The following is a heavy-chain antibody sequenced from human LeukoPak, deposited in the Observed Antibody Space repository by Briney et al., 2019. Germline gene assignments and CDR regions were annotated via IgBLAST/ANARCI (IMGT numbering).Heavy chain of an antibody. J-gene: IGHJ4*02. D-gene: IGHD2-21*02. CDR2: IYSGGST. V-gene: IGHV3-53*01. Sequence: GGSLRLSCAASGFTVSSNYMSWVRQAPGKGLEWVSVIYSGGSTYYADSVKGRFTISRDNSKNTLYLQMNSLRAEDTAVYYCAREAYCGGDCRLYYFDYWGQGTLVTVSS. CDR1: GFTVSSNY. CDR3: AREAYCGGDCRLYYFDY.